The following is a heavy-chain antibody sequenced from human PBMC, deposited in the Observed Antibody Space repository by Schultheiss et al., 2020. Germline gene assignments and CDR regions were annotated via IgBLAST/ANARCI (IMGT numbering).Heavy chain of an antibody. J-gene: IGHJ4*02. CDR3: ARDPIVVVTAMREWFDY. CDR2: INTNTGNP. D-gene: IGHD2-21*02. Sequence: ASVKVSCKASGYTFTSYAMNWVRQAPGQVLEWMGWINTNTGNPTYAQGFTGRFVFSLDTSVSTAYLQISSLKAEDTAVYYCARDPIVVVTAMREWFDYWGQGTVVTVSS. V-gene: IGHV7-4-1*02. CDR1: GYTFTSYA.